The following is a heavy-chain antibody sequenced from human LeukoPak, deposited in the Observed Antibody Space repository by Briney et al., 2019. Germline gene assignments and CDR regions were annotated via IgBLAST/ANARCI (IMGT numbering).Heavy chain of an antibody. V-gene: IGHV3-74*01. CDR2: INSDESIT. J-gene: IGHJ4*02. CDR3: ARGLVPGFLDY. D-gene: IGHD4-11*01. CDR1: GFTFSSSW. Sequence: GGSLRLSCAASGFTFSSSWMYWVRQAPGKGLAWVSRINSDESITTYADSVKGRFTISRDNAKNTLYLQMNSLRAEDTAVYYCARGLVPGFLDYWGQGTPVTVSS.